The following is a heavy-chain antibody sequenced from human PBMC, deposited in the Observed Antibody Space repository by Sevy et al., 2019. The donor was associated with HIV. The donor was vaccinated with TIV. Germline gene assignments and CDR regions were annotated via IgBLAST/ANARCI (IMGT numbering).Heavy chain of an antibody. V-gene: IGHV4-30-4*01. J-gene: IGHJ4*02. D-gene: IGHD2-2*01. CDR3: ARTSRDIVLVAAYFDF. Sequence: SETLSLTCTVSGGSISSGDYYWSWIRQPPGKGLEWIGDIYYSGTTYSNPSPKSRVTISVDTSKNQFSLKLSSVTAADTAVYYCARTSRDIVLVAAYFDFWGQGTLVTVSS. CDR1: GGSISSGDYY. CDR2: IYYSGTT.